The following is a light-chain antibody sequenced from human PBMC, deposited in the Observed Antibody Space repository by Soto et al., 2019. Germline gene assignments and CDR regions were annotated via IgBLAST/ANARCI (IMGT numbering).Light chain of an antibody. CDR2: DVN. CDR3: SSHSSSSTLVV. J-gene: IGLJ2*01. V-gene: IGLV2-14*03. Sequence: QSALTQPASMSGSPGQSITISCTGTSSDVGGYNYVSWYRQHPGKAPKLMIYDVNNRPSGVSNRFSGSKSGNTASLTIFGLQAEDEADYYCSSHSSSSTLVVFGGGTKLTVL. CDR1: SSDVGGYNY.